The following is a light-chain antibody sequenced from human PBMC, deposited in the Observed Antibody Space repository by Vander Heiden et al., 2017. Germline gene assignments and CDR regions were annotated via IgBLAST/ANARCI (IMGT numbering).Light chain of an antibody. J-gene: IGKJ2*01. CDR1: QGVSSKS. CDR3: QQYGGSLPYT. V-gene: IGKV3-20*01. CDR2: GAS. Sequence: EIVLTQSPGTLSLSPGERATLSCRASQGVSSKSLAWYRQKPGQAPRLLIYGASTRATGIPDRFSGSGSVTDFTLTINGVEPEDFAVYYCQQYGGSLPYTFGQGTKLEIK.